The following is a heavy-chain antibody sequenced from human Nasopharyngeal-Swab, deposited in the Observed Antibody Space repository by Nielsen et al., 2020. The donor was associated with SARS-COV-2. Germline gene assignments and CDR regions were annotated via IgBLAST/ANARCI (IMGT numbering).Heavy chain of an antibody. D-gene: IGHD6-13*01. V-gene: IGHV1-3*01. Sequence: ASVKVSCKASGYTFTSYAMHWVRQAPGQRLEWMGWINAGNGNTKYSQKFQGRVTITRDTSASTAYMELSSLRSEDTAVYYCARDRVEAAGTSYYYYHMDVWGQGTTVTVSS. CDR2: INAGNGNT. J-gene: IGHJ6*02. CDR1: GYTFTSYA. CDR3: ARDRVEAAGTSYYYYHMDV.